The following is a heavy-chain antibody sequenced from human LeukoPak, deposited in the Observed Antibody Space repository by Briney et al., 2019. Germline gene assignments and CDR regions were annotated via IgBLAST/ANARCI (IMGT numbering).Heavy chain of an antibody. J-gene: IGHJ4*02. CDR1: GFTFSNYA. Sequence: GGSLRLSCAASGFTFSNYAMSWARQAPGKGLEWVSAISGSGGSTNYADSVKGRFTMSRDNSRNMLYLQMNSLRDEDTAKYYCAKTVSGSYSYQGGDYWGQGTLVTVSS. V-gene: IGHV3-23*01. D-gene: IGHD3-16*02. CDR3: AKTVSGSYSYQGGDY. CDR2: ISGSGGST.